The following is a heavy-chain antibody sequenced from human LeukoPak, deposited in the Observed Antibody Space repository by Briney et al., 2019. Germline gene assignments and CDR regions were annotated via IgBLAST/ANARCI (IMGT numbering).Heavy chain of an antibody. Sequence: PSETLSLTCTVSGGSISSYYWSWIRQPPGKGLEWIGYIYYSGSTNYNPSLKSRVTISVDTSKNQFSLKLSSVTAADTAVYYCARDKAYCSSTSCSYYYYMDVWGKGTTVTVSS. CDR3: ARDKAYCSSTSCSYYYYMDV. J-gene: IGHJ6*03. CDR1: GGSISSYY. CDR2: IYYSGST. D-gene: IGHD2-2*01. V-gene: IGHV4-59*12.